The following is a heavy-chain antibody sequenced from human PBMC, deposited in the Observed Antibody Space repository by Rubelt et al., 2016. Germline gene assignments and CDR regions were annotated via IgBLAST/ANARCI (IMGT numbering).Heavy chain of an antibody. CDR2: IENSGST. V-gene: IGHV4-34*01. CDR3: ARGVPGYSSTCYRQ. Sequence: QVQLQQWGAGLLKPSETLSLTCAVYGGSFSGYYWSWIRQPPGKGLEWIGIIENSGSTYSNPSLKSRVNMSVDTSKNEFSLKLSSVTAADTAVYYCARGVPGYSSTCYRQWGQGTLVTVSS. CDR1: GGSFSGYY. J-gene: IGHJ4*02. D-gene: IGHD6-13*01.